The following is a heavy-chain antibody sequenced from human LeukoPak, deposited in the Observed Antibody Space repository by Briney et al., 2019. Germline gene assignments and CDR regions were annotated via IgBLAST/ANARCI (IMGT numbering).Heavy chain of an antibody. J-gene: IGHJ4*02. Sequence: GRSLRLSCAASGFTFSSYGMHWVRQAPGKGLEWVAVIWYDGSNKYYADSVKGRFTISRDNSKNTLYLQMNSLRAEDTAVYYCARASYCSGGSCYSMYFDYWGQGTLVTVSS. CDR3: ARASYCSGGSCYSMYFDY. V-gene: IGHV3-33*01. CDR2: IWYDGSNK. CDR1: GFTFSSYG. D-gene: IGHD2-15*01.